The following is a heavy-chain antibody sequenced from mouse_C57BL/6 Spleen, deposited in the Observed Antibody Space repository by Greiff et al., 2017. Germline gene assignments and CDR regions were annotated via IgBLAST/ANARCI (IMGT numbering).Heavy chain of an antibody. J-gene: IGHJ4*01. Sequence: VHLVESGPGLVAPSQSLSITCTVSGFSLTSYAISWVRQPPGKGLEWLGVIWTGGGTNYNSALKSRLSISKDNSKSQVFLKMNSLQTDDTARYYCARSITTVVATNYYAMDYWGQGTSVTVSS. CDR2: IWTGGGT. V-gene: IGHV2-9-1*01. D-gene: IGHD1-1*01. CDR1: GFSLTSYA. CDR3: ARSITTVVATNYYAMDY.